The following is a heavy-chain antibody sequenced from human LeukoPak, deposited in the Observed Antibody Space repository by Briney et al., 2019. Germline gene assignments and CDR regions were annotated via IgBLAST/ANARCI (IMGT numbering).Heavy chain of an antibody. J-gene: IGHJ4*02. CDR3: ARLDQLSFYYFDY. V-gene: IGHV3-21*01. CDR1: GFTFSSYS. CDR2: ISSSSSYI. D-gene: IGHD3-16*02. Sequence: PGGSLRLSCAASGFTFSSYSMNWVRQAPGKGLEWVSSISSSSSYIYYADSVKGRFTISRDNAKNSLYLQMNSLRAEDTAVYYCARLDQLSFYYFDYWGQGTLVTVSS.